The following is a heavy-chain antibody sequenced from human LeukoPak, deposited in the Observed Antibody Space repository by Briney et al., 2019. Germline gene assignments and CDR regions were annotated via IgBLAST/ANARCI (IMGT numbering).Heavy chain of an antibody. CDR3: ARITVIRVAAMDV. D-gene: IGHD3-10*01. CDR1: GFTFSSYA. Sequence: GGSLRLSCAASGFTFSSYAMSWVRQAPGKGLEWVSAISGSGGSTYYADSVKGRFTISRDNSKNTLYLQMNSLSSEDTAVYYCARITVIRVAAMDVWGKGTTVTISS. V-gene: IGHV3-23*01. J-gene: IGHJ6*03. CDR2: ISGSGGST.